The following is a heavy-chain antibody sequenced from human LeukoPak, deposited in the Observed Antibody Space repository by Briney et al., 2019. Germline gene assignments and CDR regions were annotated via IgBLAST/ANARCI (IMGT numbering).Heavy chain of an antibody. D-gene: IGHD3-22*01. J-gene: IGHJ4*02. V-gene: IGHV4-39*07. CDR2: IYSSGST. Sequence: SETLSLTCTVSGGSITSRSYYWGWIRQPPGKGLEWIGHIYSSGSTYYNPSLKSRVTISGDTSKNQFSLRLSSVTAADTAVYYCARASYSYDINGWVPFDYWGQGTLVTVSS. CDR1: GGSITSRSYY. CDR3: ARASYSYDINGWVPFDY.